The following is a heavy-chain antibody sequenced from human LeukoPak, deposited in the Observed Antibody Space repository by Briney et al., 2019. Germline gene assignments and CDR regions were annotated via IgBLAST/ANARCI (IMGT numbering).Heavy chain of an antibody. V-gene: IGHV5-51*01. CDR1: GSSFTSYW. Sequence: GESLKISCKGSGSSFTSYWIGWVRQLPGKGLEWMGIIYPGDSNTRYSPSFQGHVTISADKSISTAYLQWSSLKASDTAMYYCAFGWNDESESPLDYWGQGTLVTVSS. D-gene: IGHD1-1*01. CDR2: IYPGDSNT. CDR3: AFGWNDESESPLDY. J-gene: IGHJ4*02.